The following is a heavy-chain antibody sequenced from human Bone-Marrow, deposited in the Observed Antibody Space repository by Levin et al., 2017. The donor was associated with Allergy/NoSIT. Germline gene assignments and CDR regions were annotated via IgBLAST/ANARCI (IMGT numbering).Heavy chain of an antibody. Sequence: AGGSLRLSCAASGFTFSNYAMIWVRQAPGKGLEWVSGISGSGGSTDHVDSVKGRFTISRDNSKNTVYLQMISLTAEDTATYYCAKALETDDLVVAATDAFDIWGQGTMVTVSS. CDR2: ISGSGGST. J-gene: IGHJ3*02. CDR3: AKALETDDLVVAATDAFDI. D-gene: IGHD2-15*01. V-gene: IGHV3-23*01. CDR1: GFTFSNYA.